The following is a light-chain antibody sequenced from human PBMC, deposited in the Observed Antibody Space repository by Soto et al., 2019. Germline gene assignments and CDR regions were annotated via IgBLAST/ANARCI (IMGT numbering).Light chain of an antibody. CDR1: QSVTNNY. CDR2: GAS. CDR3: QQYGSSPWT. Sequence: DIVLTQSPGTLSLSPGERATLSCRASQSVTNNYLAWYLQKPGQAPRLLIYGASSMATGIPDRVSGSGSGAEFTLTISRLETEDFAVYYCQQYGSSPWTFGQGTKGEIK. V-gene: IGKV3-20*01. J-gene: IGKJ1*01.